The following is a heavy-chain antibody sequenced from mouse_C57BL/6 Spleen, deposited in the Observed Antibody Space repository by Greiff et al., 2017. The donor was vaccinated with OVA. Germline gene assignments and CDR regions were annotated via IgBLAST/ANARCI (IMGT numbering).Heavy chain of an antibody. J-gene: IGHJ2*01. CDR1: GYTFTDYE. D-gene: IGHD2-9*01. V-gene: IGHV1-15*01. CDR3: TTYYGYYYFDY. CDR2: IDPETGGT. Sequence: VQLQQSGAELVRPGASVTLSCKASGYTFTDYEMHWVKQTPVHGLEWIGAIDPETGGTAYNQKFKGKAILTADKSSSTAYMELRSLTSEDSAVYYCTTYYGYYYFDYWGQGTTRTVSS.